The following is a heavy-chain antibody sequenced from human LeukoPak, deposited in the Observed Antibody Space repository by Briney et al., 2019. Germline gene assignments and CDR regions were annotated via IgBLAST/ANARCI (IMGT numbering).Heavy chain of an antibody. CDR2: IYYSGNT. D-gene: IGHD2-2*01. V-gene: IGHV4-31*03. CDR1: GGSISSGGYY. CDR3: ARVRAPAALYPFDS. Sequence: SQTLPLTCTVSGGSISSGGYYWSWIRQHPGKGLEWLGYIYYSGNTYYNPSLKSRVTISVDTSKNQFSLKLRSVTAADTAVYYCARVRAPAALYPFDSWGQGTLVTVSS. J-gene: IGHJ4*02.